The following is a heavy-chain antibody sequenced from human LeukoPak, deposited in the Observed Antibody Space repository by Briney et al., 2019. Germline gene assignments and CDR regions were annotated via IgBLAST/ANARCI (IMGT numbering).Heavy chain of an antibody. CDR2: VNPDGSGT. D-gene: IGHD3-10*01. Sequence: GGSLRLSCAASGFTFSSYWMHWVRQAPGKGLEWVSLVNPDGSGTNYADSVKGRFTISRDNSKNTLYLQMNSLRAEDTAVYYCARDDYGSGSYAFDIWGQGTMVTVSS. J-gene: IGHJ3*02. CDR3: ARDDYGSGSYAFDI. CDR1: GFTFSSYW. V-gene: IGHV3-74*01.